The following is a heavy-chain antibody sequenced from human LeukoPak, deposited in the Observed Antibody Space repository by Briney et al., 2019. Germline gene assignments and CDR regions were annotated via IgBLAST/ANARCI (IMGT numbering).Heavy chain of an antibody. D-gene: IGHD3-22*01. CDR2: IIPIFGTA. CDR1: GGTFSSYA. Sequence: GVSVKVSCKASGGTFSSYAISWVRQAPGQGLKWMGRIIPIFGTANYAQKFQGRVTITADKSTSTAYMELSSLRSEDTAVYYCARALGYYDSSGLDYWGQGTLVTVSS. J-gene: IGHJ4*02. CDR3: ARALGYYDSSGLDY. V-gene: IGHV1-69*06.